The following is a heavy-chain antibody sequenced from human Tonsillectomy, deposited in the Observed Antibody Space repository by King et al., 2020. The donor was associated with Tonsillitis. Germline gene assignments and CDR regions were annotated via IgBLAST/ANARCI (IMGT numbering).Heavy chain of an antibody. CDR3: AKDLFGVVKYYYYGMDV. V-gene: IGHV3-30*18. CDR1: GFTFSSYG. CDR2: ISYDGSNK. D-gene: IGHD3-3*01. J-gene: IGHJ6*02. Sequence: VQLVESGGGVVQPGRSLRLSCAASGFTFSSYGMHWVRQAPGKGLEWVAVISYDGSNKYFADSVKGRFTISRDNSKNTVYLQRNSLRAEETAVYYCAKDLFGVVKYYYYGMDVWGQGTTVTVSS.